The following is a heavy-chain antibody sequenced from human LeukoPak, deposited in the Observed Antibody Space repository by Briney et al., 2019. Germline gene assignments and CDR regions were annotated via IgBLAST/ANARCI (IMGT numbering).Heavy chain of an antibody. D-gene: IGHD5-18*01. CDR3: AREGRDTAMVTYYYYYMDV. CDR1: GFTFSSYG. Sequence: GGSLRLSCAASGFTFSSYGMHWVRQAPGKGLEWVAVIWYDGSNKYYADSVKGRFTISRDNAKNSLYLQMNSLRAEDTAVYYCAREGRDTAMVTYYYYYMDVWGKGTTVTVSS. J-gene: IGHJ6*03. CDR2: IWYDGSNK. V-gene: IGHV3-33*01.